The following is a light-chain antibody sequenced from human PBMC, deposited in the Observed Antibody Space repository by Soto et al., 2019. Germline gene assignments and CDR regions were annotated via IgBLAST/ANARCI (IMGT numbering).Light chain of an antibody. V-gene: IGKV3-20*01. CDR1: HSVSSSY. CDR3: QQYGSSPPYT. Sequence: EIVLTQSPGTLSLSPGERATLSCRASHSVSSSYLAWYQQQPGQAPRLLIYGASSRATGIPDRFSGSVSGTDFNLTISRLEPEDFAVYYCQQYGSSPPYTFGQGTKLEIK. J-gene: IGKJ2*01. CDR2: GAS.